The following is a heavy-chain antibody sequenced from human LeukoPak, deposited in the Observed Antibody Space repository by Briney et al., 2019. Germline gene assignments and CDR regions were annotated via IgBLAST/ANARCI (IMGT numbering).Heavy chain of an antibody. CDR2: IKHSGST. D-gene: IGHD6-19*01. CDR1: GGSFSGYY. Sequence: SETLSLTCAVYGGSFSGYYWSWIRQPPGKGLEWIGEIKHSGSTNYNPSLKSRVTISVDTSKNQFSLKLSSVTAADTAVYYCARRSGWYPFDYWGQGTLVTVSS. V-gene: IGHV4-34*01. J-gene: IGHJ4*02. CDR3: ARRSGWYPFDY.